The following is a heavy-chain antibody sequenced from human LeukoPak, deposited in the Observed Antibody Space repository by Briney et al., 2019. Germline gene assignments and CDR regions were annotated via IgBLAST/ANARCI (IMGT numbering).Heavy chain of an antibody. J-gene: IGHJ4*03. CDR2: IDHRGSS. D-gene: IGHD6-6*01. V-gene: IGHV4-34*01. CDR3: ATRSSTLAAARCFDD. CDR1: GESFSAYF. Sequence: SETLSLTCAVHGESFSAYFWSWIRQVPGKGLEWIGEIDHRGSSNYNPPLKSRATISVDTSKNHFSLSLTSVTAADTAVYYCATRSSTLAAARCFDDWGQGTEVTVSS.